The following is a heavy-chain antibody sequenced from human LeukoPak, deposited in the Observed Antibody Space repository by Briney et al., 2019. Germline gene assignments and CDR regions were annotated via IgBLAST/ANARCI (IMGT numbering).Heavy chain of an antibody. CDR2: ISGSGGST. Sequence: GGSLRLSCAASGFTFSSYAMSWVRQAPGKGLEWVSAISGSGGSTYYADSVKGRFTISRDSSKNTLYLQMNSLRAEDTAVYYCAKASSSGMYEDDYDYWGQGTLLTVSS. J-gene: IGHJ4*02. D-gene: IGHD3-22*01. CDR1: GFTFSSYA. CDR3: AKASSSGMYEDDYDY. V-gene: IGHV3-23*01.